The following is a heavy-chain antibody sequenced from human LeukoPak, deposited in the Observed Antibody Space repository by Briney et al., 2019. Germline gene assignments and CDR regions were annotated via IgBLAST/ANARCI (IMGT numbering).Heavy chain of an antibody. J-gene: IGHJ4*02. CDR2: INTNTGNP. V-gene: IGHV7-4-1*02. Sequence: GASVKVSCKASGYTFTSYAMNWVRQAPGQGLEWMGWINTNTGNPTYAQGFTGRFVFSLDTSVSTAYLQISSLKAEDTAVYYCAMPVPGSGYSGYDPFDYWGQGTLVTVSS. CDR1: GYTFTSYA. D-gene: IGHD5-12*01. CDR3: AMPVPGSGYSGYDPFDY.